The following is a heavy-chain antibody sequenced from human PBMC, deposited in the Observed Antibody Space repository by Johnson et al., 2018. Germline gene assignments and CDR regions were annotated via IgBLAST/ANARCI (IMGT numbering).Heavy chain of an antibody. V-gene: IGHV3-9*01. J-gene: IGHJ1*01. CDR3: AKDGRGLRYFAWALSCRA. CDR2: ISWNGGSK. D-gene: IGHD3-9*01. CDR1: AFTFDDYA. Sequence: VQLVESGGGVVQPGWSLRLSCAASAFTFDDYAMHWVRQAPGKGLEWVSGISWNGGSKGYADSVKGRFTISRDNAKNSLYLQMNSLRAEDTALYYLAKDGRGLRYFAWALSCRAWGQGTLVTVS.